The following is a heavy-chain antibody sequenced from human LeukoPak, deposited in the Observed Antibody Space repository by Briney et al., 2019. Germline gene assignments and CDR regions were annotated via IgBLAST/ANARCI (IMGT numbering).Heavy chain of an antibody. Sequence: GGSLRLSCAASGFTYDDYAMHWVRQAPGKGLEWVSGISWNSGSIGYADPVKGRFTIYRDNAKNSLYLQMNSLRPEDMALYYCAKDTGYDWGTHPFDYWGQGTLVTVSS. CDR1: GFTYDDYA. D-gene: IGHD5-12*01. CDR3: AKDTGYDWGTHPFDY. CDR2: ISWNSGSI. V-gene: IGHV3-9*03. J-gene: IGHJ4*02.